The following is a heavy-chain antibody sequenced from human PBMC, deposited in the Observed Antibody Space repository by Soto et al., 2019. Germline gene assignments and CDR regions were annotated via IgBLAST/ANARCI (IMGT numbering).Heavy chain of an antibody. CDR3: VKKRSYDRTNYDHFDY. Sequence: GGSLRLSCATSGFSFSTYPMSWVRQAPGKGLEWVTAISANGRGTSYADSVKGRITILRDNSKNTLFLQMNSLRADDTAVYFCVKKRSYDRTNYDHFDYWGQGTLGTVSS. CDR2: ISANGRGT. V-gene: IGHV3-23*01. CDR1: GFSFSTYP. J-gene: IGHJ4*02. D-gene: IGHD3-22*01.